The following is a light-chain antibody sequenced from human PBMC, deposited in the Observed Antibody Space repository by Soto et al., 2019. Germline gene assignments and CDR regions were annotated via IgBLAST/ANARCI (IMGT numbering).Light chain of an antibody. Sequence: EIALTQSPATLSLSPGERATLSCRASQSVSSHLVWYQQKPGQAPRLLMSSASNRATGIPARFSGSGSGTDFTLTISSLEPEDFAVYYCQQRTDWPLTFGGGTKVEIK. J-gene: IGKJ4*01. V-gene: IGKV3-11*01. CDR3: QQRTDWPLT. CDR2: SAS. CDR1: QSVSSH.